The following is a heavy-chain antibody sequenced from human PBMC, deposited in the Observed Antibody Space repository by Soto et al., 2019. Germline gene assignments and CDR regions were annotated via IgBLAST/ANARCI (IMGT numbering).Heavy chain of an antibody. Sequence: ASVKVSCKASGYTFTSYYMHWVRQAPGQGLEWMGIINPSGGSTSYAQKFQGRVTMTRDTSTSTVYMELSSLRSEDTAVYYCASTDYDFWSGPGFYYYMDVWGKGTTVTVS. CDR3: ASTDYDFWSGPGFYYYMDV. D-gene: IGHD3-3*01. CDR2: INPSGGST. V-gene: IGHV1-46*03. J-gene: IGHJ6*03. CDR1: GYTFTSYY.